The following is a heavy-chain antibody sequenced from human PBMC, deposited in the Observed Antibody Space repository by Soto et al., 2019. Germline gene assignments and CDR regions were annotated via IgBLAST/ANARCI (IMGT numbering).Heavy chain of an antibody. CDR3: ARGGSAAAKASEH. CDR2: IFSGGST. CDR1: GFTVGTSY. J-gene: IGHJ1*01. D-gene: IGHD2-15*01. V-gene: IGHV3-66*01. Sequence: EVQLAESGGGLVQPGGSLRLSCAASGFTVGTSYMSWVRQAPGKGLEWISVIFSGGSTFYADSVKGRFIISRDNAKITVYLQMDSLRGEDTAVYYCARGGSAAAKASEHWGQGTLVTVSS.